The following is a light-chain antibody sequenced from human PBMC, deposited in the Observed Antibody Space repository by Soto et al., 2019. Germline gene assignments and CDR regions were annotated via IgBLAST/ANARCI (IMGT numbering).Light chain of an antibody. CDR2: DVS. V-gene: IGLV2-14*03. CDR3: NSYTSSRTYV. Sequence: QPVLTQPASVSGSPGQWITISCTGSSSDVGGYNYVSWYQQHTGKAPKLIIYDVSKRPSGVSNRFSGSKSGNTASLTISGLQAEDEADYYCNSYTSSRTYVFGTGTKVTVL. J-gene: IGLJ1*01. CDR1: SSDVGGYNY.